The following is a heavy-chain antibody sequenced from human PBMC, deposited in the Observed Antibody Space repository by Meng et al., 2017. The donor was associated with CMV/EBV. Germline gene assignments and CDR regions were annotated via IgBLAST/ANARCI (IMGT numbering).Heavy chain of an antibody. V-gene: IGHV4-30-4*08. CDR2: IYYSGST. D-gene: IGHD2-2*01. J-gene: IGHJ3*02. Sequence: SETLSLTCTVSGGSISSGDYYWSWIRQPPGKGLEWIGYIYYSGSTYYNPSLKSRVTISVGTSKNQSSLKLSSVTAADTAVYYCASSIVVVPAALDAFDIWGQGTMVTVSS. CDR1: GGSISSGDYY. CDR3: ASSIVVVPAALDAFDI.